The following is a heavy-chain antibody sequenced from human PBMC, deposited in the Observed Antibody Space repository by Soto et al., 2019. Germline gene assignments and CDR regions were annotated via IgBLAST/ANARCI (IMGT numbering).Heavy chain of an antibody. D-gene: IGHD3-10*01. Sequence: QVQLQESGPRLVKPSETLTLKCTVSGGSVSSDKYLWGWIRQPPGKGLEWVASIRYGGATSGTTFYTPSPGGRPTISLDTSADQVSLRLTSVTATDTAVYYCARHDDHRSPPLGFHIWGQGTLVTVSS. J-gene: IGHJ3*02. CDR2: IRYGGATSGTT. CDR1: GGSVSSDKYL. CDR3: ARHDDHRSPPLGFHI. V-gene: IGHV4-39*01.